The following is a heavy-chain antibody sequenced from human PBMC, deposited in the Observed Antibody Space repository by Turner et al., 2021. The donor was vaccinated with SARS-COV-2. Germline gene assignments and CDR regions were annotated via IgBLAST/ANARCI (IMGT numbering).Heavy chain of an antibody. CDR2: IYSGGST. J-gene: IGHJ2*01. CDR3: ARDLSDYWYFDL. Sequence: EVQLVESGGGLVRPGGSLRLSCAASGFTVSSHYMSWVRQAPGKGLEWVSVIYSGGSTYYADSVKGRFTISRDNSKNTLYLQMNGLRAEDTAMFYCARDLSDYWYFDLWGRGTLVTVSS. V-gene: IGHV3-66*01. CDR1: GFTVSSHY.